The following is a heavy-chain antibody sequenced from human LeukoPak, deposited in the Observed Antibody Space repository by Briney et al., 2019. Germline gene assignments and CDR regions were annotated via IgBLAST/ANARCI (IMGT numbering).Heavy chain of an antibody. CDR3: AKDRQSRGSLGFDY. D-gene: IGHD3-22*01. CDR2: IGRSGGTI. CDR1: GFRFSDYS. V-gene: IGHV3-48*01. J-gene: IGHJ4*02. Sequence: GGSLRLSCAASGFRFSDYSMNWVRQAPGKGLQWVSYIGRSGGTIFYDDSVKGRFTIPRDNSKNTLYVQMNSLRAEDTAVYYCAKDRQSRGSLGFDYWGQGALVIVSS.